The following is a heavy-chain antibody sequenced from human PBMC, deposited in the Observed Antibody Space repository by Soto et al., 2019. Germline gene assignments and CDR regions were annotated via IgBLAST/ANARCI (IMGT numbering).Heavy chain of an antibody. CDR3: AKDPSYGSGSYYSNYFDY. V-gene: IGHV3-23*01. J-gene: IGHJ4*02. CDR1: GFTFSSYA. D-gene: IGHD3-10*01. CDR2: ISGSGGST. Sequence: EVQLLESGGGLVQPGGSLRLSCAASGFTFSSYAMSWVRQAPGKGLEWVSAISGSGGSTYYADSVKGRFTISRDNSKNTLYLQMNSLRAEDTAVYYCAKDPSYGSGSYYSNYFDYWGQGTLVTVSS.